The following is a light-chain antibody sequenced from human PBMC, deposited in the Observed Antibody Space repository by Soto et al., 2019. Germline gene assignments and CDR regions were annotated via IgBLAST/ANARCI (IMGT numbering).Light chain of an antibody. CDR2: AGS. CDR3: CSYAGSSTSPKVV. J-gene: IGLJ2*01. Sequence: QSALTQPASVSGSPGQSITISCTGTSSDVGSYNLVSWYQQHPGKAPKLMIYAGSKRPSGVSNSFSGSKSGNTASLTISVLQAEDEADYYCCSYAGSSTSPKVVFGGGTPVTVL. CDR1: SSDVGSYNL. V-gene: IGLV2-23*01.